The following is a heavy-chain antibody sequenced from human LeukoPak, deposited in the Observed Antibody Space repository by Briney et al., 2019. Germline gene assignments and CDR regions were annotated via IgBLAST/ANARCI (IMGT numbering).Heavy chain of an antibody. CDR2: INHSGGT. CDR3: ARETRGVSFDY. Sequence: PSETLSLTCAVYGGSFSGYYWSWIRQPPGEGLEWIGEINHSGGTNYNPSLKSRVTISVDTSKNQFSLNLRSVTAADTAVYYCARETRGVSFDYWGQGTLVTVSS. V-gene: IGHV4-34*01. CDR1: GGSFSGYY. J-gene: IGHJ4*02. D-gene: IGHD3-10*01.